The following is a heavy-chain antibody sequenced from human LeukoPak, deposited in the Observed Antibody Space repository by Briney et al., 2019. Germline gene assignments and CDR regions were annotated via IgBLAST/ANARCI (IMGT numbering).Heavy chain of an antibody. D-gene: IGHD3-3*01. CDR2: ISYDGSNK. V-gene: IGHV3-30*18. CDR3: AKGEWLFDY. Sequence: GGSLRLSCAASGFTFSSYGMHWVRQAPGKGLEWVAVISYDGSNKYYADSVKGRFTISGDNSKNTLYLQMNSLRAEDTAVYYCAKGEWLFDYWGQGTLVTVSS. J-gene: IGHJ4*02. CDR1: GFTFSSYG.